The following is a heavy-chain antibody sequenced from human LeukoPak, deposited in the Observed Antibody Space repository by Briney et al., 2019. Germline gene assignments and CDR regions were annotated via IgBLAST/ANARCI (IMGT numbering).Heavy chain of an antibody. CDR2: ISSDGSMI. V-gene: IGHV3-48*03. CDR1: GFTFSSYE. D-gene: IGHD1-26*01. CDR3: TSASYFT. J-gene: IGHJ4*02. Sequence: QPGGSLRLSCAASGFTFSSYEMNWVRQVPGKGLEWISCISSDGSMIGYADSVKGRFTISRDNTKNSVYLQMNSLRAEDTAVYYCTSASYFTWGQGTLVTVSS.